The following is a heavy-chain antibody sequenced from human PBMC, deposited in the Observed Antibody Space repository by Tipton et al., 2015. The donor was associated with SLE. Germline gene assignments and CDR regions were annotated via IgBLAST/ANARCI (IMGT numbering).Heavy chain of an antibody. D-gene: IGHD2-8*01. J-gene: IGHJ4*02. V-gene: IGHV4-39*01. CDR2: VYYGGDT. CDR1: GGSISRNSYY. CDR3: ARHLCTNGVCPFDY. Sequence: TLSLTCIVSGGSISRNSYYWDWIRQPPGQGLEWIGSVYYGGDTYYNPSLKTRVTISVDTSKNQFSLEVTSLTAADTAVYYCARHLCTNGVCPFDYWGQGIQVTVSS.